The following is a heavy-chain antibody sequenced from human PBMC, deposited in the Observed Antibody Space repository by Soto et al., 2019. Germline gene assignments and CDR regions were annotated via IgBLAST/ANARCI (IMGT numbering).Heavy chain of an antibody. CDR3: TREQSDDNYFDP. Sequence: SETLSLTCPVSGGSISSRSYYWGWVRQPPGKGLEWIASVYSSGIAYYSNSLKSRVTISVDTSKNQFSLKLRSVTAADTAVYYCTREQSDDNYFDPWGQGTLVTAPQ. CDR1: GGSISSRSYY. J-gene: IGHJ5*02. D-gene: IGHD6-19*01. CDR2: VYSSGIA. V-gene: IGHV4-39*01.